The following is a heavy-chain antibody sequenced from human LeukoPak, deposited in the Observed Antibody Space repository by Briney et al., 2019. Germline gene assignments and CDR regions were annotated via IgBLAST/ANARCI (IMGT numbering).Heavy chain of an antibody. V-gene: IGHV3-48*01. D-gene: IGHD5-18*01. CDR1: GFTFSSYS. CDR3: ARDGDRRYSYGFAGPYFDY. J-gene: IGHJ4*02. CDR2: ISSSSSTI. Sequence: PGGSLRLSCAASGFTFSSYSMNWVRQAPGKGLEWVSYISSSSSTIYYADSVKGRFTISRDNAKNSLYLQMNSLRAEDTAVYYCARDGDRRYSYGFAGPYFDYWGQGTLVTVSS.